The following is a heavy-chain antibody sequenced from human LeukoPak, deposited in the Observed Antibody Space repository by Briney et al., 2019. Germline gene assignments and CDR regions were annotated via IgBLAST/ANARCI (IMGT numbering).Heavy chain of an antibody. CDR3: ARDDYGDSDY. J-gene: IGHJ4*02. CDR1: GYTFTRYS. Sequence: ASVKVSCKASGYTFTRYSMHWVRQAPGQGLEWMGWISAHNGNTNYAQKLQGRVTMTTDTSTSTAYMELRSLRSDDTAVYYCARDDYGDSDYWGQGTLVTVSS. D-gene: IGHD4-17*01. V-gene: IGHV1-18*04. CDR2: ISAHNGNT.